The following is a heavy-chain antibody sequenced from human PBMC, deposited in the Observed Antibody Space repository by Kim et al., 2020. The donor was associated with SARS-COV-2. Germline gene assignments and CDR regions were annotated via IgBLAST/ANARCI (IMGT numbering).Heavy chain of an antibody. V-gene: IGHV4-39*02. CDR3: LKTGKDRNGWY. J-gene: IGHJ2*01. D-gene: IGHD2-15*01. CDR2: IYHSGST. CDR1: DVSISSSGYY. Sequence: SETLSLTCTVSDVSISSSGYYWGWIRQPPGKGLEWIGSIYHSGSTYYSPSLKSRVSISVDTSKNHFSLKLSSVTAADPAMYYCLKTGKDRNGWY.